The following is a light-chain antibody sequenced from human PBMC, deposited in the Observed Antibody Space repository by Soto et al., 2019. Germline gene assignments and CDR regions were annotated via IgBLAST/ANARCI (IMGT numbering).Light chain of an antibody. CDR2: WAS. CDR1: QSVLYSSNNKNQ. CDR3: QQYYIGPRT. J-gene: IGKJ4*01. Sequence: DIVMTQSPDSLAVSLGERATINCKSSQSVLYSSNNKNQLDWYQQKPGQPPKLLISWASTRESGVPDRFSGSGSGADFTLTISSLQAEDVAVYYGQQYYIGPRTFGGGTKVEIK. V-gene: IGKV4-1*01.